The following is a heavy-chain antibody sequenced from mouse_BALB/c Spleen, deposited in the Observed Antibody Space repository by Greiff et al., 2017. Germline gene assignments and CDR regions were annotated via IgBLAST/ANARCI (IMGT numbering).Heavy chain of an antibody. J-gene: IGHJ4*01. D-gene: IGHD1-1*01. CDR3: ASGAAITTVVEYAMDY. Sequence: QVHVKQSGAELVRPGTSVKVSCKASGYAFTNYLIEWVKQRPGQGLEWIGVINPGSGGTNYNEKFKGKATLTADKSSSTAYMQLSSLTSDDSAVYLCASGAAITTVVEYAMDYWGQGTSVTVSS. CDR2: INPGSGGT. V-gene: IGHV1-54*01. CDR1: GYAFTNYL.